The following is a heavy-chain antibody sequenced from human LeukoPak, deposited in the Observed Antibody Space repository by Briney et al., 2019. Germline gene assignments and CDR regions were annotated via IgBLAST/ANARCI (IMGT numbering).Heavy chain of an antibody. Sequence: PSETLSLTCTVSGGSISSSSYYWGWIRQPPGKGLEWIGSIYYSGSTYYNPSLKSRVTISVDTSKNQFSLKLSSVTAADTAVYYCARWVNTNFDYWGQGTLVTVSS. CDR1: GGSISSSSYY. CDR3: ARWVNTNFDY. J-gene: IGHJ4*02. D-gene: IGHD3-22*01. CDR2: IYYSGST. V-gene: IGHV4-39*07.